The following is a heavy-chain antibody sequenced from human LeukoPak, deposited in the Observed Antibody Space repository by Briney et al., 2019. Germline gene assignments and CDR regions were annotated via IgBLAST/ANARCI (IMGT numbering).Heavy chain of an antibody. CDR3: ATDRPSGSYYVFAFDI. V-gene: IGHV1-24*01. Sequence: GASVKVSCKVSGYTLTELSMHWVRRAPGKGLEWMGGFDPEGGETIYAQKFQGRVTMTEDTSTDTAYMELSSLRSEDTAVYYCATDRPSGSYYVFAFDIWGQGTMVTVSS. J-gene: IGHJ3*02. CDR2: FDPEGGET. D-gene: IGHD1-26*01. CDR1: GYTLTELS.